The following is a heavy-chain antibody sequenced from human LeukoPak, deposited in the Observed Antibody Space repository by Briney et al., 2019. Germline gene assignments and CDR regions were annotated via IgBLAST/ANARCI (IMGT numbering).Heavy chain of an antibody. CDR2: ISYDGTDK. CDR1: GFTFTNYV. J-gene: IGHJ5*02. D-gene: IGHD3-3*01. V-gene: IGHV3-30*13. Sequence: GGSLRLSCAASGFTFTNYVMTWVRQAPGKGLEWVAVISYDGTDKNYADSVKGRFTISRDNSKNRLYLQMNSLRADDTAVYYCATLAELRFLEWPTWGQGTLVTVSS. CDR3: ATLAELRFLEWPT.